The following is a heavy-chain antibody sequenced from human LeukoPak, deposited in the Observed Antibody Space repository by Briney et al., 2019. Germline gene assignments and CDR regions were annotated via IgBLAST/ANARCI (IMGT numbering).Heavy chain of an antibody. J-gene: IGHJ2*01. CDR1: GGSISSYY. V-gene: IGHV4-59*01. D-gene: IGHD3-22*01. Sequence: PSETLSLTCSVSGGSISSYYWSWIRQPPGKGREWIGYIYYSGSTNYNPSLKSRVTISGDTSKNQFSLKLSSVTAADTAVCYCARAYYYDSSGYYSKYWYFDLWGRGTLVTVSS. CDR2: IYYSGST. CDR3: ARAYYYDSSGYYSKYWYFDL.